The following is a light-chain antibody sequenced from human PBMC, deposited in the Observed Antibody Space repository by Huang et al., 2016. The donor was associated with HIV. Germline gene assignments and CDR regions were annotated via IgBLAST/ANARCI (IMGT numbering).Light chain of an antibody. J-gene: IGKJ5*01. CDR1: QSISTY. V-gene: IGKV1-39*01. CDR2: FAS. CDR3: QQSYSALSS. Sequence: IQMTQSPTSLSASVGARFSLVCRASQSISTYLNWYQQKPGKAPKLLISFASTLHSGVPARFSGSGSVTEFTLTIRGLQLDDFATYYCQQSYSALSSFGPGTRL.